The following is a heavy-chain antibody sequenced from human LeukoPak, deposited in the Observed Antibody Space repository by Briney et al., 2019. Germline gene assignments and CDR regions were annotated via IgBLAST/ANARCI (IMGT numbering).Heavy chain of an antibody. CDR1: XTVXXXY. J-gene: IGHJ5*02. CDR3: ASGYLHNNWFDP. Sequence: XTVXXXYMSWVRQAPGKGLEWVSYISSSSSTIYYADSVKGRFTISRDNAKNSLYLQMNSLRAEDTAVYYCASGYLHNNWFDPWGQGTLVTVSS. D-gene: IGHD3-22*01. CDR2: ISSSSSTI. V-gene: IGHV3-48*01.